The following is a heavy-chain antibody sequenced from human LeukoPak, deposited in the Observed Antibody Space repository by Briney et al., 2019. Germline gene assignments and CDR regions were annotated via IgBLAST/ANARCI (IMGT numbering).Heavy chain of an antibody. D-gene: IGHD6-13*01. CDR2: ISGSGDST. V-gene: IGHV3-23*01. CDR3: AKTRPLDSSSWSHGDY. J-gene: IGHJ4*02. Sequence: GGSLRLSCAASGSTFSSYAMSWVRQAPGKGLEWVSAISGSGDSTYYGDSVKGRFTISRDNSKNTLYLQMNSLRAEDTAVYYCAKTRPLDSSSWSHGDYWGQGTLVTVSS. CDR1: GSTFSSYA.